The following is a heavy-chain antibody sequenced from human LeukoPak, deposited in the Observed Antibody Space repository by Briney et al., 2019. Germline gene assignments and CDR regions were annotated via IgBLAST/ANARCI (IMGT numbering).Heavy chain of an antibody. D-gene: IGHD2-2*01. CDR3: ARANFLCCSSTTCLFDY. Sequence: ASVKVSFKASGYTFTDYYMHWVRQAPGQGFEWMGWINPNDGDTNYAQKFQGRVTMTRDTSISTAHMEVSRLRSDDTAVYYCARANFLCCSSTTCLFDYWGQGTLVTVSS. J-gene: IGHJ4*02. CDR1: GYTFTDYY. V-gene: IGHV1-2*02. CDR2: INPNDGDT.